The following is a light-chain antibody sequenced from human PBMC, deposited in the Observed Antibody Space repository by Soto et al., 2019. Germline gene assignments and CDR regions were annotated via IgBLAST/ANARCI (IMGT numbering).Light chain of an antibody. Sequence: QTVVTQEPSLTVSPVGTVTLTCASSTGPVTSDYYPNWFQQKPGQAPRALSYSTTKKHSWTPARFSGSLLGGKAALTLSGVQPEDEADYYCLLYYGAAVVFGGGTKLTVL. CDR2: STT. CDR3: LLYYGAAVV. CDR1: TGPVTSDYY. V-gene: IGLV7-43*01. J-gene: IGLJ2*01.